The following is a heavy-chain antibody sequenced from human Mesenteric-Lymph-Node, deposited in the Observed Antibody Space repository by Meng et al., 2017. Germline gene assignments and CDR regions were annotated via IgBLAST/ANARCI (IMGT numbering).Heavy chain of an antibody. CDR1: GGSISSGGYY. V-gene: IGHV4-31*03. Sequence: SETLSLTCTVSGGSISSGGYYWSWIRQHPGKGLEWIGYIYYSGSTYYNPSLKSRVTISVDTSKNQFSLKLSSVTAADTAVYYCARRGEEFLGVIFAFDIWGQGTMVTVSS. D-gene: IGHD3-10*01. CDR2: IYYSGST. J-gene: IGHJ3*02. CDR3: ARRGEEFLGVIFAFDI.